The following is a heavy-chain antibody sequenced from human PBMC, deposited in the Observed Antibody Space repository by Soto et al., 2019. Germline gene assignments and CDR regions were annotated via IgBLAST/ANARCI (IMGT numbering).Heavy chain of an antibody. Sequence: ASVKVSCKASGYTFTSYGISWVRQAPGQGLEWMGWISAYNGNTNYAQKLQGRVTMTTDTSTSTAYMELRSLRSDDTAVYYCARDRGIYCTNGVCYRHYYYYYGMDVWGQGTTVTVSS. CDR3: ARDRGIYCTNGVCYRHYYYYYGMDV. D-gene: IGHD2-8*01. CDR2: ISAYNGNT. CDR1: GYTFTSYG. V-gene: IGHV1-18*04. J-gene: IGHJ6*02.